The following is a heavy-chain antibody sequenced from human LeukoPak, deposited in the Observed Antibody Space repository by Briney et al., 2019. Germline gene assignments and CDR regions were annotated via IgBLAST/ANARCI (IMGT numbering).Heavy chain of an antibody. CDR2: ISSSSSNI. V-gene: IGHV3-21*01. Sequence: PGGSLRLSCAASGFTFSSYSMNWVRQAPGKGLEWVSSISSSSSNIYYADSVKGRFTISRDNNKNSLYLQMNSLGADDTAVYYCARDRDNWNCVDWGQGTLVSVSS. J-gene: IGHJ4*02. CDR3: ARDRDNWNCVD. CDR1: GFTFSSYS. D-gene: IGHD1-1*01.